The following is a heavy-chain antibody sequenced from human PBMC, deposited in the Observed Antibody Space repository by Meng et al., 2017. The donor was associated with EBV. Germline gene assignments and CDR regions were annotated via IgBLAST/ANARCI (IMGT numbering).Heavy chain of an antibody. CDR1: GGPFRYYA. V-gene: IGHV1-69*01. CDR2: FLPRLGAP. Sequence: QGHLAQSAAEVKKPGSSVKVSCKTSGGPFRYYAISWVRQAPGQGLEWLGGFLPRLGAPNYAQKFHGRVKITADESTSTHYMDLSSLRSEDTAIYYCASESGRGYTPDYWGQGTLVTVSS. J-gene: IGHJ4*02. D-gene: IGHD3-10*01. CDR3: ASESGRGYTPDY.